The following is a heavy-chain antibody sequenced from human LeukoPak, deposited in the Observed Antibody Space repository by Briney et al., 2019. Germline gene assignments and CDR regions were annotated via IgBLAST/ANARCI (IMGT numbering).Heavy chain of an antibody. CDR2: IYYSGST. V-gene: IGHV4-59*01. CDR3: ARGRYYFDY. J-gene: IGHJ4*02. Sequence: SETLSLTCTVSGGSISSYHWSWIRQPPGKGLEWIAYIYYSGSTNSNPSLKSRVTISVDTSKNQFSLKLSSVTAADTAVYYCARGRYYFDYWGQGTLVTVSS. CDR1: GGSISSYH. D-gene: IGHD3-16*02.